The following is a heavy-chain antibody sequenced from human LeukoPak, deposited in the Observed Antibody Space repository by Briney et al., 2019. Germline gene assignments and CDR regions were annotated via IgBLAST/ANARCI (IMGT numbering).Heavy chain of an antibody. V-gene: IGHV4-39*01. CDR3: ARHAWGLNAFDV. CDR2: IYYTGTT. J-gene: IGHJ3*01. CDR1: GVSISTITYY. D-gene: IGHD3-16*01. Sequence: SETLSLTCTVSGVSISTITYYWAWLRQPPGKGLEWSGSIYYTGTTHYIPSLKSRATISVDTSTNQFSLKLNSVTAADTAVYYCARHAWGLNAFDVWGRGTMVIVSS.